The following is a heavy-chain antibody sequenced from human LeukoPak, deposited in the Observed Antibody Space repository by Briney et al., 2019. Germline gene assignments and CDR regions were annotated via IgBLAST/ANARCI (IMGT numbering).Heavy chain of an antibody. Sequence: SETLSLTCTVSGFSISHGYYWGWVRQSPGKGLEWIGSIYHSGGTDYNPSLKSRVTISVDTSKNQFSLKLSSVTAADTAVYYCARVVTFLYYYYYYMDVWGKGTTVTVSS. J-gene: IGHJ6*03. CDR1: GFSISHGYY. CDR2: IYHSGGT. D-gene: IGHD3-16*01. V-gene: IGHV4-38-2*02. CDR3: ARVVTFLYYYYYYMDV.